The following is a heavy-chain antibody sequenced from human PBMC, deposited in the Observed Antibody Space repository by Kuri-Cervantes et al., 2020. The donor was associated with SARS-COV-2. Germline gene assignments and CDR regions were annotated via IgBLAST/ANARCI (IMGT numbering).Heavy chain of an antibody. V-gene: IGHV4-39*02. CDR1: GCSISSSSYY. CDR2: INYSGST. CDR3: AIEDYSNYYYYYMDV. J-gene: IGHJ6*03. D-gene: IGHD4-11*01. Sequence: SETLSLTCTVSGCSISSSSYYWGRNRQRPGKGLEWIGSINYSGSTYYNPSLKSRVTISVDKSKNQFSLKLSSVTAADTAVYYCAIEDYSNYYYYYMDVWGKGTTVTVSS.